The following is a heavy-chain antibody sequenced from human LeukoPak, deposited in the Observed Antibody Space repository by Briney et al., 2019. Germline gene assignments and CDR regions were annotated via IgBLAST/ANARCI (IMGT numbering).Heavy chain of an antibody. J-gene: IGHJ6*03. D-gene: IGHD6-6*01. CDR2: IYYSGST. Sequence: SETLSLTCTVSGGSISSSSYYWGWIRQPPGKGLEWIGSIYYSGSTYYNPSLKSRVTISVDTSKNQFSLKLSSVTAADTAVYYCARDRRQLGRWLSGNYYYMDVWGKGTTVTVSS. CDR3: ARDRRQLGRWLSGNYYYMDV. V-gene: IGHV4-39*07. CDR1: GGSISSSSYY.